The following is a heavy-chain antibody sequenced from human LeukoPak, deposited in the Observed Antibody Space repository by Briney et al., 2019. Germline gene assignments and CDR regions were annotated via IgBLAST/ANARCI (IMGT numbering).Heavy chain of an antibody. Sequence: GASVKVSCKASGYTFTGYYMHWVRQAPGQGLEWMGWINPNSAGTNYAQNFQGRVTMTRDTSTSTAYMELSRLRSDDTAVYYCATNVVLPAAAFDYWGQGTLVTVSS. D-gene: IGHD2-2*01. J-gene: IGHJ4*02. CDR1: GYTFTGYY. V-gene: IGHV1-2*02. CDR2: INPNSAGT. CDR3: ATNVVLPAAAFDY.